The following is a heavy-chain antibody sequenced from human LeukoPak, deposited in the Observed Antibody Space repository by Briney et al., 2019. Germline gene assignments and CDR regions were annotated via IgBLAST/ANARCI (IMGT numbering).Heavy chain of an antibody. CDR3: ARRYSSGWLRLNWFDP. V-gene: IGHV4-34*01. J-gene: IGHJ5*02. D-gene: IGHD6-19*01. CDR2: INHSGST. Sequence: PSETLSLTCAVYGGSFSGYYWSWIREPPGKVLEWIGEINHSGSTNYNPSLKSRVTISVDTSKNQFSLKLSSVTAADTAVYYCARRYSSGWLRLNWFDPWGQGTLVTVSS. CDR1: GGSFSGYY.